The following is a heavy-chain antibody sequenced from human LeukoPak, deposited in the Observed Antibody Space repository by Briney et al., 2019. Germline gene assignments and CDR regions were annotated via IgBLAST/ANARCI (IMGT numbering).Heavy chain of an antibody. J-gene: IGHJ4*02. CDR2: INYLGST. Sequence: PSETLSLTCSVSGGSLSGGNYFWGWIRQPPGKGLEWMGNINYLGSTAYNPSLKSRLTTSVDTSKQQFSLRLTSVTAADTAVYYCARLRKGRYFDYFFESWGQGTPVTVS. CDR1: GGSLSGGNYF. V-gene: IGHV4-39*01. CDR3: ARLRKGRYFDYFFES. D-gene: IGHD3-9*01.